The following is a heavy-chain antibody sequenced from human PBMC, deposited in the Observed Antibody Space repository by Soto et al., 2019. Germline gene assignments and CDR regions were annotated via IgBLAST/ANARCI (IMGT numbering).Heavy chain of an antibody. V-gene: IGHV3-30*18. CDR3: AKDGGYFDWLSTYYYYYGMDV. CDR2: ISYEGSNK. Sequence: GGSLRLSCAASGFTFSSYGMHWVRQAPGKGLEWVAVISYEGSNKYYADSVKGRFTISRDNSKNTLYLQMNSLRAEDTAVYYCAKDGGYFDWLSTYYYYYGMDVWGQGTTVTVSS. D-gene: IGHD3-9*01. J-gene: IGHJ6*02. CDR1: GFTFSSYG.